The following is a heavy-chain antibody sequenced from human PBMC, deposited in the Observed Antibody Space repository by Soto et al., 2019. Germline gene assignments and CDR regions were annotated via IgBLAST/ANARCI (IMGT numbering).Heavy chain of an antibody. CDR3: ARDTVVVVPAAMGGMDV. Sequence: PGGSLRLSCAASGFTFSSYAMHWVRQAPGKGLEWVAVISYDGSNKYYADSVKGRFTISRDNSENTLYLQMNSLRAEDTAVYYCARDTVVVVPAAMGGMDVWGQGTTVTVSS. J-gene: IGHJ6*02. CDR2: ISYDGSNK. D-gene: IGHD2-2*01. CDR1: GFTFSSYA. V-gene: IGHV3-30-3*01.